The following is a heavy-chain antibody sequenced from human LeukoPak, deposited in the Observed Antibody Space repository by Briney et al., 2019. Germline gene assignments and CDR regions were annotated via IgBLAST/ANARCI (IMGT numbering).Heavy chain of an antibody. J-gene: IGHJ4*02. CDR2: ISGSGGST. Sequence: GGSLRLSCAVSGITLSNYGMSWVRQAPGKGLEWVSGISGSGGSTYYADSVKGRFTIFRDNSKNTLYLQMNSLRAEDTAVYYCARDGGLAPYSSSTPFDYWGQGTLVTVSS. V-gene: IGHV3-23*01. CDR3: ARDGGLAPYSSSTPFDY. CDR1: GITLSNYG. D-gene: IGHD6-6*01.